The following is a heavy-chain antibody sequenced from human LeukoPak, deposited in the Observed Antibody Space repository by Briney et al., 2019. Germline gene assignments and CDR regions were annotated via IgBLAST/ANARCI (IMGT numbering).Heavy chain of an antibody. Sequence: GGSLRLSCVVSGFTLSNYALHWVRQAPGKGLEWVAVISYAGTNKYYADSVKGRFTISRDISKNTVYLHMDSLRDEDTAVYFCARGGYYYDTTGSPGDYWGQGTLVTVSS. D-gene: IGHD3-22*01. J-gene: IGHJ4*02. V-gene: IGHV3-30-3*01. CDR2: ISYAGTNK. CDR3: ARGGYYYDTTGSPGDY. CDR1: GFTLSNYA.